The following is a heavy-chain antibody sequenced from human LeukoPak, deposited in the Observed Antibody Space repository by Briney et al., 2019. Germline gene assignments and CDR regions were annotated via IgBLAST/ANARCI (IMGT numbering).Heavy chain of an antibody. CDR1: GYSFTSYW. J-gene: IGHJ5*02. CDR2: IYPGDSDT. Sequence: GESLKISCKGSGYSFTSYWIGWVRQMPGKGLEWMGIIYPGDSDTRYSPSFQGQVTISADKSISTAYLQWSSLKASDTAMYYCARLAGIVVVPAAEFDPWGQGTLVTVSS. V-gene: IGHV5-51*01. D-gene: IGHD2-2*01. CDR3: ARLAGIVVVPAAEFDP.